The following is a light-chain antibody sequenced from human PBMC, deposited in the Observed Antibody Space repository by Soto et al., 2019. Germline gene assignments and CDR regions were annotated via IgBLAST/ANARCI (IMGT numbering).Light chain of an antibody. CDR3: TSYTSSSTEV. V-gene: IGLV2-14*01. CDR1: SSDGGGYNY. J-gene: IGLJ1*01. Sequence: QSVLTQPASVSGSPVQSITISCTGTSSDGGGYNYVSWYQQHPGKVPKLMIYDVTNRPSGVSNRFSGSKSGNTASLTISGLQAEDEADYYCTSYTSSSTEVFGTGTKVTVL. CDR2: DVT.